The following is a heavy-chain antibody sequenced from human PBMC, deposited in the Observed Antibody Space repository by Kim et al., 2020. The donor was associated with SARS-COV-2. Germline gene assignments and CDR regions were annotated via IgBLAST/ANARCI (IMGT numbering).Heavy chain of an antibody. D-gene: IGHD6-6*01. CDR2: INHSGST. J-gene: IGHJ3*02. CDR1: GGSFSGYY. Sequence: SETLSLTCAVYGGSFSGYYWSWIRQPPGKGLEWIGEINHSGSTNYNPSLKSRVTISVDTSKNQFSLKLSSVTAADTAVYYCARGFPSIAARHWAFDIWGQGTMVTVSS. V-gene: IGHV4-34*01. CDR3: ARGFPSIAARHWAFDI.